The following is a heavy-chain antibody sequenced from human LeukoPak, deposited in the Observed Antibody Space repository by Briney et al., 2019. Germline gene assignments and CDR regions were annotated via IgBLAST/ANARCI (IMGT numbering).Heavy chain of an antibody. CDR1: GFTFSDYY. CDR2: ISGGGSTI. CDR3: ARVVYYYGSGSLIPLDP. J-gene: IGHJ5*02. V-gene: IGHV3-11*04. Sequence: GGSLRLSCAASGFTFSDYYMSWIRQAPGKGLEWVSYISGGGSTISYADSVKGRFTISRDNAKNSLFLQMNSLRAEDTAVYYCARVVYYYGSGSLIPLDPWGQGTLVTVSS. D-gene: IGHD3-10*01.